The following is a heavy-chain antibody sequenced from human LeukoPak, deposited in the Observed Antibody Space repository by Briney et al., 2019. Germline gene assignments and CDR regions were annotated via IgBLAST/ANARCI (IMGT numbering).Heavy chain of an antibody. CDR1: GGTFSSYA. CDR3: ARGWRGVVPAAISYYGMDV. CDR2: IIPIFGTA. V-gene: IGHV1-69*13. D-gene: IGHD2-2*01. J-gene: IGHJ6*04. Sequence: EASVTVSCKASGGTFSSYAISWVRQAPGQGLEWMGGIIPIFGTANYAQKFQGRVTITADESTSTAYMELSSLRSEDTAVYYCARGWRGVVPAAISYYGMDVWGKGTTVTVSS.